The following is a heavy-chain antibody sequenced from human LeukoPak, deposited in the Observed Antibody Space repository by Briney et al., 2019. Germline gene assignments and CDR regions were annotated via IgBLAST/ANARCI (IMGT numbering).Heavy chain of an antibody. CDR3: ARDLVTTSVGFDY. CDR1: GFTFSSYS. D-gene: IGHD4-17*01. CDR2: ISSSSSTI. Sequence: GGSLRLSCAASGFTFSSYSMNWVRQAPGKGLEWVSYISSSSSTIYYADSVKGRFTISRDNAKNSLYLQMNSLRAEDTAVYYCARDLVTTSVGFDYWGQGTLVTVSS. J-gene: IGHJ4*02. V-gene: IGHV3-48*01.